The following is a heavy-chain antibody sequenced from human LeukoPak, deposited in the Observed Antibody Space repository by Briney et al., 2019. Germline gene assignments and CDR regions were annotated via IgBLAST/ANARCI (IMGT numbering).Heavy chain of an antibody. D-gene: IGHD3-10*02. CDR1: GFTFSSYS. J-gene: IGHJ4*02. V-gene: IGHV3-21*01. Sequence: VGSLRLSCAASGFTFSSYSMNWVRQAPGKGLEWVSSISSHSSYIYYADSVKGRFTISRDNAKNSLYLQMNSLRAEDTAVYYCARVYGAGAFDYWGQGTLVTVSS. CDR2: ISSHSSYI. CDR3: ARVYGAGAFDY.